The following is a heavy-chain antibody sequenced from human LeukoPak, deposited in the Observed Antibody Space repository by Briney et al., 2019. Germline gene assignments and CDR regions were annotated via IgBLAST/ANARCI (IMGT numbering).Heavy chain of an antibody. V-gene: IGHV4-59*01. CDR3: ARTSWRDAFDI. CDR2: IYYSGST. CDR1: GGSISSYY. D-gene: IGHD5-24*01. J-gene: IGHJ3*02. Sequence: SETLSLTCTVSGGSISSYYWSWIRQPPGKGLEWIGYIYYSGSTNYNPSLKSRVTISVDTSKNQFSLKLSSVTAADTAVYYCARTSWRDAFDIWGQGTMVTVSS.